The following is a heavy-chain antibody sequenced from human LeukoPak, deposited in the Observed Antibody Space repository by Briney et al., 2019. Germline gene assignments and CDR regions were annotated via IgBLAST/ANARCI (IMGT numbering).Heavy chain of an antibody. CDR1: GYSISSGYY. J-gene: IGHJ3*02. V-gene: IGHV4-38-2*01. CDR2: IYHSGST. D-gene: IGHD2-21*01. CDR3: ARQVVIAVDAFDI. Sequence: PSETLSLTCAVSGYSISSGYYWGWIRQPPGKGLEWIGRIYHSGSTYYNPSLKSRVTISVDTSKNQFSLKLSSVTAADTAVYYCARQVVIAVDAFDIWGQGTMVTVSS.